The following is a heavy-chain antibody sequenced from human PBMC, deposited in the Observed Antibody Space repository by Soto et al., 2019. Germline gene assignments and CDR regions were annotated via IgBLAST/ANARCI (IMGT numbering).Heavy chain of an antibody. Sequence: QMQLVESGGGLVKPGGSLRLSCAASGFPFSDSYMAWIRQAPGQGLEEIATISSTGSTPYYADSVKGRFTISRDNAQNSLYLEMNNLRAEDTAGYYCAIGQQLVANWLDPWGQGILVTVSS. CDR1: GFPFSDSY. J-gene: IGHJ5*02. CDR2: ISSTGSTP. V-gene: IGHV3-11*01. CDR3: AIGQQLVANWLDP. D-gene: IGHD6-6*01.